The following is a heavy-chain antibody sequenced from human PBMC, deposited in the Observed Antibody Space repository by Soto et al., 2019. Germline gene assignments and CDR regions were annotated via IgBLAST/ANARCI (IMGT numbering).Heavy chain of an antibody. CDR2: ISTSNGDT. Sequence: QVQLVQSGTEVKKPGASVKVSCKASGYTFAHYGLVWVRQAPGQGLEWMGWISTSNGDTNYTPKLQGRVTMTKDTSTNTAYMELRSLTSDDTAEYYCAREWDYYASRSYSNWFDPWGQGTLVTVSS. V-gene: IGHV1-18*01. CDR3: AREWDYYASRSYSNWFDP. CDR1: GYTFAHYG. D-gene: IGHD3-10*01. J-gene: IGHJ5*02.